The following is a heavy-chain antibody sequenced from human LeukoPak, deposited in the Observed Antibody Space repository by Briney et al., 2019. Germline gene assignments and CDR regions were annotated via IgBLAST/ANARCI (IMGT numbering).Heavy chain of an antibody. V-gene: IGHV3-21*01. CDR2: ISSSSTYI. J-gene: IGHJ3*02. D-gene: IGHD1-26*01. Sequence: GGSLRLSCAASGFTFSTYSMSWVRQAPGKGLEWVSSISSSSTYIYYADSVKGRFTISRDNAKNSLYLQMNSLRAEDTAVYYCARDVFSLGSGRYVGGGFDIWGQGTMVTVSS. CDR3: ARDVFSLGSGRYVGGGFDI. CDR1: GFTFSTYS.